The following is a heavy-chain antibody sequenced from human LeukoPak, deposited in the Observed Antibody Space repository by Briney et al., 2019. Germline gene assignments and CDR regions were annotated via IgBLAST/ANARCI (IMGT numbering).Heavy chain of an antibody. CDR1: GGTFSSYA. CDR2: IIPIFGTA. Sequence: ASVKVSCKASGGTFSSYAISWVRQAPGQGLEWMGGIIPIFGTANYAQKFQGRVTITADESTSTAYMELSSLRSEDTAVYYCARGVANYYDSSGYYYRFDYWGQGTLVTVSP. V-gene: IGHV1-69*13. D-gene: IGHD3-22*01. CDR3: ARGVANYYDSSGYYYRFDY. J-gene: IGHJ4*02.